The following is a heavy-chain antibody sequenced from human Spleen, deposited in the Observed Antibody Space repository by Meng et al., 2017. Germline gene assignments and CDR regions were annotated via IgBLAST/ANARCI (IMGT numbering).Heavy chain of an antibody. D-gene: IGHD3-22*01. CDR2: IYYSGNT. CDR3: ARQIGP. V-gene: IGHV4-39*01. J-gene: IGHJ5*02. Sequence: QLQLQESGPGLVKPSETLSLTCTVSGGSINTWNYYWGWIRQSSGKGLEWIWGIYYSGNTYYNPSLKSRVTISVDTSKNQFSLRLSSVTAADTAVYYCARQIGPWGQGTLVTVSS. CDR1: GGSINTWNYY.